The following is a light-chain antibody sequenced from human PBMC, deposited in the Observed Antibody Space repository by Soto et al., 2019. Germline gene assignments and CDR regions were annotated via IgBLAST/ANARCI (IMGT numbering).Light chain of an antibody. CDR1: QSIGSN. Sequence: EIVMTQSPATLSVSPGERATLSCRASQSIGSNLAWYQQKPGQAPRLVIYASSIRASDFPARFSGSGSGTEFTLTISGLQSDDFAVYFCQQRNNWGLTFGPGTTVVVK. V-gene: IGKV3-15*01. J-gene: IGKJ3*01. CDR3: QQRNNWGLT. CDR2: ASS.